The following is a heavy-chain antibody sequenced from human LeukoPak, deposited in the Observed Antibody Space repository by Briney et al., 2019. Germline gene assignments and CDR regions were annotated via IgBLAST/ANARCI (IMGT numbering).Heavy chain of an antibody. CDR3: VKVSSTVGATYFDY. CDR2: VTSDGGTT. CDR1: GFTFSSYA. Sequence: GGSLRLSCAVSGFTFSSYAMHWVRQAPGEELEYISGVTSDGGTTYHADSVKGRFTISRDNSKNTLYLQMSSLRVEDTAVYYCVKVSSTVGATYFDYWGQGTLVTVSS. V-gene: IGHV3-64D*06. D-gene: IGHD1-26*01. J-gene: IGHJ4*02.